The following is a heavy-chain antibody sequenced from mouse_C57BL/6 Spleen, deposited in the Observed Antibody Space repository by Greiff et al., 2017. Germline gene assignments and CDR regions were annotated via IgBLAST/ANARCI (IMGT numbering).Heavy chain of an antibody. J-gene: IGHJ4*01. Sequence: QVQLQQPGAELVMPGASVKLSCKASGYTFTSYWMHWVKQRPGQGLEWIGEIDPSDSYTNYNQKFKGKSTLTVDKSSSTAYMQLSSLTSEDSAVXYCARSGLNGGAMDYWGQGTSVTVSS. V-gene: IGHV1-69*01. CDR2: IDPSDSYT. CDR1: GYTFTSYW. D-gene: IGHD2-4*01. CDR3: ARSGLNGGAMDY.